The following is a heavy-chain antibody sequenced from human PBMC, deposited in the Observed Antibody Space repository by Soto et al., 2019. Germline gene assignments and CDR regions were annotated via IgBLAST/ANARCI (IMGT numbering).Heavy chain of an antibody. CDR2: IRFDGSNI. Sequence: PEGSLRLSCVAPGVSFSGYGMHWVRQAPGKGLEWVAVIRFDGSNIYYADSVKGRFTISRDNSKNTLYLQMNSLRAEDTAAYYCTSKAGSGPDYYYYYMDVCRKGHTVTVSS. D-gene: IGHD6-25*01. CDR3: TSKAGSGPDYYYYYMDV. V-gene: IGHV3-33*01. J-gene: IGHJ6*03. CDR1: GVSFSGYG.